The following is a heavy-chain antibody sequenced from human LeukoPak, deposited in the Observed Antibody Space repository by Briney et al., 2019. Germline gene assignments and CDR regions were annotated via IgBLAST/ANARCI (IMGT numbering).Heavy chain of an antibody. Sequence: PGGSLRLSCAASGFTFSSYEMNWVRQAPGKGLEWVSYISSSGSTIYYADSVKGRFTISRDNAKNSLYLQMNSLRAEDTAVYYCARDLTHSGWYDDYFDYWGQGTLVTVSS. CDR2: ISSSGSTI. V-gene: IGHV3-48*03. D-gene: IGHD6-19*01. CDR1: GFTFSSYE. J-gene: IGHJ4*02. CDR3: ARDLTHSGWYDDYFDY.